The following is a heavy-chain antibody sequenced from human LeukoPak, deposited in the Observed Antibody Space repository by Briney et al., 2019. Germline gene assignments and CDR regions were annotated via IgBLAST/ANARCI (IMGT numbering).Heavy chain of an antibody. Sequence: SETLSLTCTVSGGSISSGSYYWSWIRQPAGKGLEWIGRIYTSGSTNYNPSLKSRVTISLDTSKNQFSLKLSSVTAADTAVYYCARVSRLYYDTSGRIFDYWGQGTLVTVSS. CDR1: GGSISSGSYY. D-gene: IGHD3-22*01. CDR2: IYTSGST. J-gene: IGHJ4*02. V-gene: IGHV4-61*02. CDR3: ARVSRLYYDTSGRIFDY.